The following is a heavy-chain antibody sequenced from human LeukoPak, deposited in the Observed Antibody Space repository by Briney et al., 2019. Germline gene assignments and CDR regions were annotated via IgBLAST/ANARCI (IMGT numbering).Heavy chain of an antibody. CDR3: AKARGDHGDYVGYFQH. D-gene: IGHD4-17*01. V-gene: IGHV3-23*01. J-gene: IGHJ1*01. CDR2: ISGSGGST. CDR1: GFTFSSYA. Sequence: PGGSLRLSCAASGFTFSSYAMSWVRQAPGKGLEWVSAISGSGGSTYYADSVKGRFTISRDNSKNTLYLQMNSLRAEDTAVYYCAKARGDHGDYVGYFQHWGQGTLVTVSS.